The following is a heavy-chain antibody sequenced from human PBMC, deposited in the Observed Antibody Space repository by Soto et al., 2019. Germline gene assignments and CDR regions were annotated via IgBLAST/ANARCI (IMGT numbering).Heavy chain of an antibody. CDR2: ISGSGGST. J-gene: IGHJ4*02. CDR3: AKVNPFMYYYDSSGYYYY. CDR1: GFTFSSYA. D-gene: IGHD3-22*01. V-gene: IGHV3-23*01. Sequence: PRGSLRLSCAASGFTFSSYAMSWVRQAPGKGLEWVSAISGSGGSTYYADSVKGRFTISRDNSKNTLYLQMNSLRAEDTAVYYCAKVNPFMYYYDSSGYYYYWCQGILVTVS.